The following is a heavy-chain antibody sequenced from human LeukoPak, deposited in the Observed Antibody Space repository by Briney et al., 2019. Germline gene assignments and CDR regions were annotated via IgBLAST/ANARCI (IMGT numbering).Heavy chain of an antibody. D-gene: IGHD3-10*01. V-gene: IGHV4-39*01. CDR1: GGSISSSAYY. Sequence: SETLSLTCTVSGGSISSSAYYWGWIRQPPGKGLEWIVSVYYAGSTYYNPSLKSRVTISVDTSKNQFSLKLSSVPAADTALYYCARHSSVYGSGSYLHYWGQGTLVTVSS. CDR3: ARHSSVYGSGSYLHY. CDR2: VYYAGST. J-gene: IGHJ4*02.